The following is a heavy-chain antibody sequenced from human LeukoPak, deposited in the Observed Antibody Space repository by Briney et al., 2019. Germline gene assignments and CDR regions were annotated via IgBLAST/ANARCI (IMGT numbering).Heavy chain of an antibody. CDR3: ARDKVVGATIFDY. CDR1: GFTLSTYW. Sequence: GGSLRLSCAASGFTLSTYWMSWVRQAPGKGLEWGANIKQDGSEIYYVDSVKGRFTISRDNAKNSLYLQMNSLRAEDTAVYYCARDKVVGATIFDYWGQGTLVTVSS. CDR2: IKQDGSEI. D-gene: IGHD1-26*01. V-gene: IGHV3-7*03. J-gene: IGHJ4*02.